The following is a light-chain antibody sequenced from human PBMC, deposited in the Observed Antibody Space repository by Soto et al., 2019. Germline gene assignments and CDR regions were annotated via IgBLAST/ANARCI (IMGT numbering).Light chain of an antibody. CDR3: AAWDDSLSGLV. V-gene: IGLV1-47*01. Sequence: QALLTQPPSASGTPGQRFTISCSGSTSSIGSNYVYWYQQLPGTAPKLLIYSNNQRPSGVPDRFSGSKSGTSASLAISGLRSEDEADYHCAAWDDSLSGLVFGGGTKVTVL. CDR2: SNN. CDR1: TSSIGSNY. J-gene: IGLJ2*01.